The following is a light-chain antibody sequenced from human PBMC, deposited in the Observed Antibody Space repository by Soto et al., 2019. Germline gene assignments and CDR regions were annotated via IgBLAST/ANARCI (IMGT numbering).Light chain of an antibody. Sequence: IQMTQSPSTLSASVHDNDTINLRASQNIRNWFAWYQQXPRKAPNPLIYDASSSKSGVPARLSGSGSGTEFTLTIRSLQPDDSATYYCQQYNTYSTFGQGTRLEIK. CDR1: QNIRNW. CDR3: QQYNTYST. CDR2: DAS. V-gene: IGKV1-5*01. J-gene: IGKJ5*01.